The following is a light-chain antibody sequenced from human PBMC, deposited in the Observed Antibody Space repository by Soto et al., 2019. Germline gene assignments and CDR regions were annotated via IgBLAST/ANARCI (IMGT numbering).Light chain of an antibody. CDR2: AAA. CDR3: QQYLSYPYT. CDR1: QGISSF. Sequence: AIRMTQSPSSISASTGDRVTITCRASQGISSFLAWYQQKPGKAPQLLVYAAATLQRGAPSRFSASGSGTDFTRTISRLQSEDFATYFCQQYLSYPYTFGQGTKLEI. J-gene: IGKJ2*01. V-gene: IGKV1-8*01.